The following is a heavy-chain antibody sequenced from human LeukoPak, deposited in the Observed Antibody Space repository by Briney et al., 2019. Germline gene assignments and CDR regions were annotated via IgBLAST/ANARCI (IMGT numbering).Heavy chain of an antibody. V-gene: IGHV3-21*01. Sequence: GGSLGLSCAASGFTFSTYSMNWVRQAPGKGLEWVSSISSSSSYIYYADSVKGRFTISRDNAKNSLYLQMNSLRAEDTAVYYCARDLFAGGELRIEQQLLGNWFDPWGQGTLVTVSS. D-gene: IGHD6-13*01. CDR3: ARDLFAGGELRIEQQLLGNWFDP. J-gene: IGHJ5*02. CDR2: ISSSSSYI. CDR1: GFTFSTYS.